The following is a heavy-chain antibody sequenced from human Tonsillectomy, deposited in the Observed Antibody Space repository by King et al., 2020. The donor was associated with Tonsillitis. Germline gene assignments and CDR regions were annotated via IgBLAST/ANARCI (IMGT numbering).Heavy chain of an antibody. CDR3: AGSGATFDY. D-gene: IGHD1-26*01. Sequence: VQLQXSGPRLXKPSQTLSLTCTVSGGSISRGGYYWSWIRQHPRKGLEWIGYISYTGRTYYNPSLQSRITISGDTSKNQFSLKMNSVTAADTALYYCAGSGATFDYWGQGTLVAVSS. CDR1: GGSISRGGYY. J-gene: IGHJ4*02. V-gene: IGHV4-31*03. CDR2: ISYTGRT.